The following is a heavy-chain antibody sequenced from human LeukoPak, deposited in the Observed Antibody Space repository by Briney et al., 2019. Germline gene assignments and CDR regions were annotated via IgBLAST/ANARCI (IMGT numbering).Heavy chain of an antibody. J-gene: IGHJ4*02. V-gene: IGHV3-48*03. CDR3: ARVTQQLFGGYDY. Sequence: GGSLRLSCAASGFTFSSYEMNWVRQAPGKWLEWVSYISSSGSTIYYADSVKGRFTISRDNAKNSLYLQMNSLRAEDTAVYYCARVTQQLFGGYDYWGQGTLVTVSS. CDR1: GFTFSSYE. CDR2: ISSSGSTI. D-gene: IGHD6-13*01.